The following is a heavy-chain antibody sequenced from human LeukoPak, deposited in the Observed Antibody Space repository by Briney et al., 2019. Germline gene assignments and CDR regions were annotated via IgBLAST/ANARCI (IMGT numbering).Heavy chain of an antibody. V-gene: IGHV3-13*01. CDR1: GFTFSSFD. CDR3: ARGPPRGKYYYMDV. Sequence: GGSLRLSCAASGFTFSSFDMHWVRQPTGQGLEWVSTIGTASDTYYPGSVEGRFTLSRDNAKISLYLNSLTAGDTAVYYCARGPPRGKYYYMDVWGKGTTVTVSS. CDR2: IGTASDT. D-gene: IGHD1-1*01. J-gene: IGHJ6*03.